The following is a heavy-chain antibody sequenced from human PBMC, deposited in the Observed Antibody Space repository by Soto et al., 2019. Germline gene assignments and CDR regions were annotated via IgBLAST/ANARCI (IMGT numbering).Heavy chain of an antibody. J-gene: IGHJ6*03. Sequence: PGGSLRLSCAASGFTFSSYSMNWVRQAPGKGLEWVSYISSSSRTIYYADSVKGRFTISRENAKNSLYLQMNSLRAEDTAVFYCARVPASLGHCSGGSCYPASFTYYYTDVWGKGTTVTVSS. V-gene: IGHV3-48*01. CDR2: ISSSSRTI. CDR3: ARVPASLGHCSGGSCYPASFTYYYTDV. D-gene: IGHD2-15*01. CDR1: GFTFSSYS.